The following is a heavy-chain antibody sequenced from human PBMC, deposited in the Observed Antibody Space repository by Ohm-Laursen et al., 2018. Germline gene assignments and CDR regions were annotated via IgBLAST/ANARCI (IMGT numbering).Heavy chain of an antibody. V-gene: IGHV3-64*01. D-gene: IGHD3-16*01. CDR1: GLTFSSYA. J-gene: IGHJ4*02. CDR2: IRSDGGST. CDR3: ARDPEGGFDF. Sequence: SLRLSCAASGLTFSSYAMHWVRQAPGKGLEYIAAIRSDGGSTYYANSVMDRFTISRDNFKDTLYLQMGSLRAEDMAVYFCARDPEGGFDFWGQGTLVTVSS.